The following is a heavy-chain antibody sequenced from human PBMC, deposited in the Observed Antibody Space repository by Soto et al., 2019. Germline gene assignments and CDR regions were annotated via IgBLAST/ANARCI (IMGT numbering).Heavy chain of an antibody. CDR3: ASVDSGDYGWYFDL. J-gene: IGHJ2*01. D-gene: IGHD4-17*01. Sequence: EVQLVESGGGLIQPGGSLRLSCAASGFTVTNKYMTWVRQAPGKGLEWVSIIYSGGTTSYADSVKGRFTISRDNSKDLLYLQMNSLRAEDTAVYYCASVDSGDYGWYFDLWGRGTLVTVSS. V-gene: IGHV3-53*01. CDR2: IYSGGTT. CDR1: GFTVTNKY.